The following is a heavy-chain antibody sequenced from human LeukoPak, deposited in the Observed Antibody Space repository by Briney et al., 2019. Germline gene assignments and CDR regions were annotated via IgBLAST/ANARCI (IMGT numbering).Heavy chain of an antibody. CDR2: IRPDGGDE. CDR1: GFTFSSYW. CDR3: ARARAAEGFDY. Sequence: PGGSLRLSCAASGFTFSSYWMSWVRQAPGKGLEWVANIRPDGGDEHYVDSVKGRFTISRDNAKNSLYLQMNSLRVEDTAVYYCARARAAEGFDYWGQGTLVTVSS. D-gene: IGHD6-13*01. V-gene: IGHV3-7*01. J-gene: IGHJ4*02.